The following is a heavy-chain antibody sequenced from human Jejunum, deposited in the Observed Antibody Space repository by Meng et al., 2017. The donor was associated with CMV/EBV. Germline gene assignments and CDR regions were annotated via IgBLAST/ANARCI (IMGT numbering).Heavy chain of an antibody. CDR1: VSSGSYY. Sequence: VSSGSYYWSWIRQAPGKGLEWIGFIPYTGSTKYNPSLRSRVTISSDTSKNEFSLKLNSVTAADTAVYYCARYIPASINFRYYFDYWGQGALVTVSS. CDR3: ARYIPASINFRYYFDY. V-gene: IGHV4-61*01. CDR2: IPYTGST. D-gene: IGHD1-1*01. J-gene: IGHJ4*02.